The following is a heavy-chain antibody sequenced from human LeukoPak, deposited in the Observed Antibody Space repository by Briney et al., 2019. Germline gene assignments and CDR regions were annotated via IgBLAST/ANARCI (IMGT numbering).Heavy chain of an antibody. CDR2: IYYSGST. J-gene: IGHJ4*02. Sequence: SQTLSLTCTVSGGSISSGGYYWSWIRQPPGKGLEWIGYIYYSGSTNYNPSLKSRVTISVDTSKNQFSLKLSSVTAADTAVYYCARYMLDSSGYYYDYWGQGTLVTVSS. D-gene: IGHD3-22*01. CDR3: ARYMLDSSGYYYDY. CDR1: GGSISSGGYY. V-gene: IGHV4-61*08.